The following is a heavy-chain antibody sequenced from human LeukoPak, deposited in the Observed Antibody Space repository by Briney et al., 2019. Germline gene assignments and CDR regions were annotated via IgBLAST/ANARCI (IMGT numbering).Heavy chain of an antibody. CDR2: ISPNSGVT. CDR3: ARGRRTVTGSFDP. D-gene: IGHD5-18*01. Sequence: ASVKVSCKASGYTFTDYYMRWVRQAPGQGLEWMGWISPNSGVTNYAQKFQGRVTMTRDTSISTAYMELSRLKSDDTALYYCARGRRTVTGSFDPWGQGTLVTVSS. V-gene: IGHV1-2*02. J-gene: IGHJ5*02. CDR1: GYTFTDYY.